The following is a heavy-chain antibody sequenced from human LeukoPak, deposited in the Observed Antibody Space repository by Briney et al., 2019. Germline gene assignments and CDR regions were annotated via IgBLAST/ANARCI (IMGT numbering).Heavy chain of an antibody. D-gene: IGHD3-10*01. CDR2: IKQDGNEK. V-gene: IGHV3-7*03. J-gene: IGHJ6*02. CDR3: ARGSHYYDSGRYYYYGLDV. CDR1: GFTFSDYW. Sequence: GGSQRLSCAASGFTFSDYWTTWVRQAPGKGLEWVANIKQDGNEKYYVDSVRGRFTISRDNAKKSLYLQMNSLRAEDTAVYYCARGSHYYDSGRYYYYGLDVWGQGTTVTVSS.